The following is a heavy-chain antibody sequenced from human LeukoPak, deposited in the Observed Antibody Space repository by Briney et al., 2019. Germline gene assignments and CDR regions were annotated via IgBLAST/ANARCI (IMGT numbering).Heavy chain of an antibody. J-gene: IGHJ4*02. D-gene: IGHD6-13*01. CDR1: GYTFTSYY. V-gene: IGHV1-46*01. Sequence: ASVKVSCKASGYTFTSYYMHWVRQAPGQGLEWMGIINPSGGSTSYAQKFQGRVTMTRDTSTSTVYMELSSLRSGDTAVYYCARCVKVSSWYCDGFDYWGQGTLLTVSS. CDR2: INPSGGST. CDR3: ARCVKVSSWYCDGFDY.